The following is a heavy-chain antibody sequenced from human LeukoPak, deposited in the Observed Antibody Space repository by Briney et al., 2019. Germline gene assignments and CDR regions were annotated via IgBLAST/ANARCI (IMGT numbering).Heavy chain of an antibody. D-gene: IGHD3-10*01. J-gene: IGHJ3*02. CDR2: IYYSGST. V-gene: IGHV4-31*11. CDR1: GGSFSGYY. CDR3: ASRSYRRAFDI. Sequence: SETLSLTCAVYGGSFSGYYWSWIRQHPGKGLEWIGYIYYSGSTYYNPSLKSRVTISVDTSKNQFSLKLSSVTAADTAVYYCASRSYRRAFDIWGQGTMVTVSS.